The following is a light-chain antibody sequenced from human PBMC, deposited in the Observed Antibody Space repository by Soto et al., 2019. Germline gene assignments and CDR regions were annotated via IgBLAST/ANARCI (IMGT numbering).Light chain of an antibody. Sequence: IQMTQSPSSLSASVGDRVTITCRASQNINSWLAWYQQKPGKDPNLLIYKASSLESGVPSRFSGSGSGTEFTLTISSLQPEDFATYYCQQYKSYWTFGQGTKVDIK. CDR3: QQYKSYWT. CDR1: QNINSW. CDR2: KAS. J-gene: IGKJ1*01. V-gene: IGKV1-5*03.